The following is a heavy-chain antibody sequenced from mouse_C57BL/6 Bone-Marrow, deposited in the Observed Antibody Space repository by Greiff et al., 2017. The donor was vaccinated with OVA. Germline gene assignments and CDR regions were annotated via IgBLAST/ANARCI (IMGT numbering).Heavy chain of an antibody. V-gene: IGHV14-2*01. CDR3: ARTSYYSNYDGFPH. CDR2: IDPEDGET. Sequence: VQLQQSGAELVKPGASVKLSCTASGFNIKDYYMHWVKQRTEQGLEWIGRIDPEDGETKYAPKLQGKATITADTSSNTAYLQLSSLTSEDTAVYYCARTSYYSNYDGFPHGGQGTTLTVSS. D-gene: IGHD2-5*01. J-gene: IGHJ2*01. CDR1: GFNIKDYY.